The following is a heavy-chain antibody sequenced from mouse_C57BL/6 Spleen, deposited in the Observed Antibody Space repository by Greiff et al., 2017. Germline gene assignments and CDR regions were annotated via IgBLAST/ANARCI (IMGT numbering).Heavy chain of an antibody. CDR2: IWGVGST. CDR3: ASDYGSSPFAY. V-gene: IGHV2-6*01. Sequence: QVQLQESGPGLVAPSQSLSITCPVSGFSLTSYGVDWVRQSPGKGLEWLGVIWGVGSTNYNSALKSRLSISKDNSKSQVFFKMNSLQTDDTAMYXCASDYGSSPFAYWGQGTLVTVSA. J-gene: IGHJ3*01. D-gene: IGHD1-1*01. CDR1: GFSLTSYG.